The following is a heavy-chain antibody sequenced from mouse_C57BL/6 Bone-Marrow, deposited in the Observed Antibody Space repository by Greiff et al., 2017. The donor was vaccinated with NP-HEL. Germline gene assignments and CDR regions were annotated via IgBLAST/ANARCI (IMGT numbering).Heavy chain of an antibody. CDR2: ISSGGDYI. CDR1: GFTFSSYA. Sequence: EVQGVESGEGLVKPGGSLKLSCAASGFTFSSYAMSWVRQTPEKRLEWVAYISSGGDYIYYADTVKGRFTISRDNARNTLYLQMSSLKSEDTAMYYCTRDPYDYDAGYYAMDYWDQGTSVTVSS. J-gene: IGHJ4*01. D-gene: IGHD2-4*01. CDR3: TRDPYDYDAGYYAMDY. V-gene: IGHV5-9-1*02.